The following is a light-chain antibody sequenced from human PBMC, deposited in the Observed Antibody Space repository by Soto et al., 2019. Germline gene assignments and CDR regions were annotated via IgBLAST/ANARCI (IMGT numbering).Light chain of an antibody. CDR2: DVS. CDR3: SSYTSSSILYV. V-gene: IGLV2-14*01. CDR1: SSDVGGYNY. J-gene: IGLJ1*01. Sequence: QSALTQPASVSGPPGQSITISCTGTSSDVGGYNYVSWYQQHPGKAPKLMIYDVSNRPSGVSNRFSGSKSGNTASLTISGLQAEDEADYYCSSYTSSSILYVFGTGTKVTVL.